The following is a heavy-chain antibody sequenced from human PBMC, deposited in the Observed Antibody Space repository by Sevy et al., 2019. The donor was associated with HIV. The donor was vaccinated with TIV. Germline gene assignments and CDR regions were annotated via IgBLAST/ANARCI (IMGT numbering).Heavy chain of an antibody. V-gene: IGHV4-59*01. CDR2: IYYSGST. Sequence: SETLSLTCTVSGGSISSYYWSWIRQPPGKGLQWIGYIYYSGSTNYHPSLKSRVTISVDTSKNQFSLKLSSVTAADTAVYYCARAIAPTVVAATPFFFGWFDPWGQGTLVTVSS. CDR1: GGSISSYY. J-gene: IGHJ5*02. D-gene: IGHD2-15*01. CDR3: ARAIAPTVVAATPFFFGWFDP.